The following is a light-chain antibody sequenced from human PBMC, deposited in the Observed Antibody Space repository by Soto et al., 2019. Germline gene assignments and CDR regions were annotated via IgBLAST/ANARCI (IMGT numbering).Light chain of an antibody. CDR3: QQYNNWPPIT. CDR2: RAS. V-gene: IGKV3-15*01. Sequence: EIVKTQSPATLSESPGERVTLHCRASQSVTSNLAWYQHKPGQSPRLLSYRASARATGVPDRFSGSGAGTEFTLTISSLQSEDFAVYYCQQYNNWPPITFGQGTRLEIK. J-gene: IGKJ5*01. CDR1: QSVTSN.